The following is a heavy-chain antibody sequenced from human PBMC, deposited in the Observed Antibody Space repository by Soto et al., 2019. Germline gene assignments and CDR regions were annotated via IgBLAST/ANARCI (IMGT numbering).Heavy chain of an antibody. D-gene: IGHD7-27*01. CDR2: IDTSGKT. Sequence: SETLSLTCTVSGGSLTSYSWNWIRQPVGKGLEWIGRIDTSGKTNYIPSLKSRLTMSIDRFKNQFSLNLKFVTAADTAVYFCAKDESGAADIWGQGTMVTVSS. V-gene: IGHV4-4*07. J-gene: IGHJ3*02. CDR1: GGSLTSYS. CDR3: AKDESGAADI.